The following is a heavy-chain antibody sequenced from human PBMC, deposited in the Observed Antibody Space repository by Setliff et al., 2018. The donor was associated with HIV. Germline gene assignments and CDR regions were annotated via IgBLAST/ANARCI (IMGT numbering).Heavy chain of an antibody. CDR2: INHTGST. D-gene: IGHD1-7*01. Sequence: SETLSLTCAVYGGSFSDYFWSWIRQPPGKRLEWIGEINHTGSTKYNPSLKSRVSISVDTSKNQFSLNLNSVTAADTALYFCARQGGQFNWNYVGPFDPWGQGTLVTVSS. CDR1: GGSFSDYF. J-gene: IGHJ5*02. CDR3: ARQGGQFNWNYVGPFDP. V-gene: IGHV4-34*01.